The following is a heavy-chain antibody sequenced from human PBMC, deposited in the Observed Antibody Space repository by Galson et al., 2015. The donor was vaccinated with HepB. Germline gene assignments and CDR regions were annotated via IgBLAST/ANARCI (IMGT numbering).Heavy chain of an antibody. CDR1: GYIFTSYG. Sequence: SVKDSCKASGYIFTSYGISWVRQAPGQGLRWMGRINPNSGGTNYAQKFQGRVTMTRDTSISTAYMELSRLRSDDTAVYYCARGAAMVEIDYWGQGTLVTVSS. CDR3: ARGAAMVEIDY. V-gene: IGHV1-2*06. CDR2: INPNSGGT. D-gene: IGHD5-18*01. J-gene: IGHJ4*02.